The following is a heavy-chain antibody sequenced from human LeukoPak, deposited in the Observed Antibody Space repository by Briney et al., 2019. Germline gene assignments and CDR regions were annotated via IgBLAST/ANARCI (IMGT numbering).Heavy chain of an antibody. J-gene: IGHJ5*02. V-gene: IGHV3-11*01. CDR1: GFTFSDYY. CDR2: ISSSGSTI. CDR3: ARDHLAGDWFDP. Sequence: GGSLRLSCAASGFTFSDYYMSRIRQAPGKGLEWVSYISSSGSTIYYADSVEGRFTISRDNAKNSLYLQMNSLRAEDTAVYYCARDHLAGDWFDPWGQGTLVTVSS.